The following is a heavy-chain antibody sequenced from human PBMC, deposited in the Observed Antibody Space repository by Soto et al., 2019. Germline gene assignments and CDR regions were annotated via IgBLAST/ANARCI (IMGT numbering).Heavy chain of an antibody. D-gene: IGHD3-10*01. Sequence: QVQLVQSGAEVKKPGSSVKVSCKASGGTFSSYAISWVRQAPGQGLEWMGGIIPIFGTANYAQKFQGRVTITADESTSTASMELSSLRSEDTAVYYCADGDEIQSGLFVYYYGMDVWGQGTTVTVSS. V-gene: IGHV1-69*01. CDR1: GGTFSSYA. CDR3: ADGDEIQSGLFVYYYGMDV. J-gene: IGHJ6*02. CDR2: IIPIFGTA.